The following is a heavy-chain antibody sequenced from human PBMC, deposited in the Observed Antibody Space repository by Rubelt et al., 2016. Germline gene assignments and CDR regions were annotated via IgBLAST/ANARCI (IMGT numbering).Heavy chain of an antibody. CDR3: ARNNRYFEL. D-gene: IGHD1-14*01. J-gene: IGHJ2*01. Sequence: QVQLQESGPGLVKPPETLSLTCTVSNGSIRGYYWSWIRQPPGKELEWIAYIYSSGSATYNPSPNMRVTISVDTSNSQFSLVWTFVTAADTAVYFCARNNRYFELWGRGTLVTVSS. CDR2: IYSSGSA. CDR1: NGSIRGYY. V-gene: IGHV4-59*01.